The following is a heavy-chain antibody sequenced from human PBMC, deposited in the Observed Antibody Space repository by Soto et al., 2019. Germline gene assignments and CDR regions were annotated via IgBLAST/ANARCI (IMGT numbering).Heavy chain of an antibody. D-gene: IGHD3-22*01. J-gene: IGHJ4*02. CDR3: ATTMRAVGGSDFNY. CDR2: INNNGGST. V-gene: IGHV3-64*01. CDR1: GFTFSSYA. Sequence: EVQLVESGGGLVQPGGSLRLSCAASGFTFSSYAMHWVRQAPGKGLEYVSTINNNGGSTYYANSVKGRVTISRDKSMNTRYLQMGMLRAEDMAVYYYATTMRAVGGSDFNYWGQGTLVTVSS.